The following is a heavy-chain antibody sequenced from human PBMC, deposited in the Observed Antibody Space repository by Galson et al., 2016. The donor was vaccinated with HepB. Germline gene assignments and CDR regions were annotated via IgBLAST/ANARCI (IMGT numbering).Heavy chain of an antibody. V-gene: IGHV3-30-3*01. CDR1: GFVFSSYP. J-gene: IGHJ4*02. Sequence: SLRLSCAASGFVFSSYPMHWVRQAPGKGLEWVGVISDDASTAYYRGSVKGRFTISRDNSKNILYLEMNGLRAEDTSVYYCASGRMRTTSLIDYWGQGTLVTVSS. CDR3: ASGRMRTTSLIDY. D-gene: IGHD1-26*01. CDR2: ISDDASTA.